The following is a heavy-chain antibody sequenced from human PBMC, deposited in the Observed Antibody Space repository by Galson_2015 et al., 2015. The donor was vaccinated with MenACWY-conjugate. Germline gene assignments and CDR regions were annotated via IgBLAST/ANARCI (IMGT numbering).Heavy chain of an antibody. J-gene: IGHJ6*03. V-gene: IGHV3-53*01. CDR2: IYSGGST. Sequence: FTVSSNYVAWVRQAPGKGLECVSVIYSGGSTYYTDSVKGRFTVSRDSSKNTVHLQMDNLRVEDTAVYYCARAISLRGSGNFPPDYMDVWGKGTTVTVSS. D-gene: IGHD3-10*01. CDR1: FTVSSNY. CDR3: ARAISLRGSGNFPPDYMDV.